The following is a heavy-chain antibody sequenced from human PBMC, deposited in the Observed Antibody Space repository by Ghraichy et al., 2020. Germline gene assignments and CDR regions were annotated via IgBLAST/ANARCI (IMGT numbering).Heavy chain of an antibody. D-gene: IGHD6-19*01. CDR3: ARSKYTDGWFYFDH. CDR1: GGSMRSDY. V-gene: IGHV4-59*01. CDR2: IFYSGSGIT. J-gene: IGHJ4*02. Sequence: SQTLSLTCNVSGGSMRSDYWSWIRQSPGKGLEWIGYIFYSGSGITNYNPSLKSRVTVSMDTSKNQVSLMLTSVTTADTALYYCARSKYTDGWFYFDHWGRGTLVTVSS.